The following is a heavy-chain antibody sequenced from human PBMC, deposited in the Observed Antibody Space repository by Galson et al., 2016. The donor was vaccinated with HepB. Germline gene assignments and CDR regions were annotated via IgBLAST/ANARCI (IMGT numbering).Heavy chain of an antibody. J-gene: IGHJ6*02. D-gene: IGHD6-19*01. CDR2: IYHSGST. CDR1: GGSISSSNW. V-gene: IGHV4-4*02. CDR3: ARGPWSSGWVPRGYYYGMGV. Sequence: SETLSLTCAVSGGSISSSNWWSWVRQPPKKGLEWIGEIYHSGSTNYNPSLKSRVTISVGKSKNQFSLKLSSVTAADTAVYYCARGPWSSGWVPRGYYYGMGVWGQGTTVTVSS.